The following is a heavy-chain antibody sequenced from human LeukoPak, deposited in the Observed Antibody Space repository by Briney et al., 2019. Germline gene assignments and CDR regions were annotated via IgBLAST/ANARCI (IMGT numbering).Heavy chain of an antibody. D-gene: IGHD3-22*01. Sequence: GGSLRLSCAASGFTFSNYGMHWVRQAPGKGLEWVAVILYDGSNKDYADSVKGRFIISRDNFKNALYLQMNSLRAEDTAVYYCAKTGSDTSGYYYAFDYWGQGTLVTVSS. CDR2: ILYDGSNK. J-gene: IGHJ4*02. CDR3: AKTGSDTSGYYYAFDY. V-gene: IGHV3-30*18. CDR1: GFTFSNYG.